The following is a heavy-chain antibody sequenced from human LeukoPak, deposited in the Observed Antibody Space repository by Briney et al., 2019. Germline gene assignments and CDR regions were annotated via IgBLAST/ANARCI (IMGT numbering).Heavy chain of an antibody. CDR1: GFIFSDYW. V-gene: IGHV3-74*01. D-gene: IGHD6-19*01. Sequence: GGSLRLSCAPSGFIFSDYWFHWVRQTPGQGLVWVAAINRYGTGTSHADSVRGRFTVSRDNAKNTLYLQLNSLRADDTAVYYCARGLSYAVAYGDYWGQGTLVTVSS. J-gene: IGHJ4*02. CDR2: INRYGTGT. CDR3: ARGLSYAVAYGDY.